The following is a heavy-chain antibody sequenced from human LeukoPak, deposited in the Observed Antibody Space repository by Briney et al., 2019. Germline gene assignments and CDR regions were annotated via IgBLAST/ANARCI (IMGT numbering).Heavy chain of an antibody. Sequence: GESLKISCKGSGYSFTSYWIGWVRQMPGKGLEWMGIIYPSDSDTRYSPSFQGQVTISADKSISTAYLQWSSLKASDAAMYYCARRGTATIPSAILEIDAFDIWGQGTMVTVSS. D-gene: IGHD5-24*01. J-gene: IGHJ3*02. CDR3: ARRGTATIPSAILEIDAFDI. CDR1: GYSFTSYW. V-gene: IGHV5-51*01. CDR2: IYPSDSDT.